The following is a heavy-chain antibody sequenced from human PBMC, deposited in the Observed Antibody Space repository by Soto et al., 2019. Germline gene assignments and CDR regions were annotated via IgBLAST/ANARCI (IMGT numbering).Heavy chain of an antibody. V-gene: IGHV3-23*01. CDR1: GFTFSSYA. Sequence: GGSLRLSCAASGFTFSSYAMSWVRQAPGKGLEWVSAISGSGGSTYYADSVKGRFTISRDNSKNTLYLQLNSLRAEDSAVYYCAKDLSGIAATGIDYWAQGTLVTVSS. D-gene: IGHD6-13*01. J-gene: IGHJ4*02. CDR2: ISGSGGST. CDR3: AKDLSGIAATGIDY.